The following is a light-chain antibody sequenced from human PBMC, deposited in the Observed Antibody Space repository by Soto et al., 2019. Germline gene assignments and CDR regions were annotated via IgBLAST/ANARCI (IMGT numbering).Light chain of an antibody. CDR2: GAS. Sequence: QSPATLSVSTGERAAVSCRASQSLSSNLAWYQQKPGQAPRLLIIGASDRVTGIPARFSGSGSGTEFTLTISSLQPEDFATYSCQLLTIYPLTFSGGTKVDIK. J-gene: IGKJ4*01. V-gene: IGKV3-15*01. CDR1: QSLSSN. CDR3: QLLTIYPLT.